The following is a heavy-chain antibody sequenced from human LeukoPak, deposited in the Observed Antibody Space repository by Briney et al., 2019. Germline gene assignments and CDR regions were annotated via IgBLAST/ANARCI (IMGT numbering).Heavy chain of an antibody. CDR2: IGTAGDT. D-gene: IGHD3-9*01. V-gene: IGHV3-13*01. CDR1: GFTFSSYT. J-gene: IGHJ4*02. CDR3: ARFGFDNLDY. Sequence: GGSLRLSCVVSGFTFSSYTMNWVRQATGKGLEWVSAIGTAGDTYYPGSVKGRFTISRENAKNSLYLQMNSLRAGDTAVYYCARFGFDNLDYWGQGTLVTVSS.